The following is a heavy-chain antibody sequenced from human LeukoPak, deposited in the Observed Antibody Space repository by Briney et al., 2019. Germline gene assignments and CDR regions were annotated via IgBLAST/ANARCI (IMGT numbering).Heavy chain of an antibody. CDR1: GGTFSSYA. V-gene: IGHV1-69*04. D-gene: IGHD3-22*01. J-gene: IGHJ4*02. CDR3: ARELLRTYYFDY. Sequence: SVKVSCKASGGTFSSYAISWVRQAPGQGLEWMGRIIPILGIANYAQKFQGRVTITADKSTSTPYMELSSLRSEDTAVYYCARELLRTYYFDYWGQGNLVTVSS. CDR2: IIPILGIA.